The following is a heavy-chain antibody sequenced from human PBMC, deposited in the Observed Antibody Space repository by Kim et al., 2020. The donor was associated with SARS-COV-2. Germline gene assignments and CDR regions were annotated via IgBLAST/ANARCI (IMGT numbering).Heavy chain of an antibody. Sequence: SETLSLTCTVSGGSISSYYWSWIRQPPGKGLEWIGYIYYSGSTNYNPSLKSRVTISVDTSKNQFSLKLSSVTAADTAVYYCATGQYYGSGSYYNPIDAF. V-gene: IGHV4-59*01. CDR2: IYYSGST. J-gene: IGHJ3*01. CDR3: ATGQYYGSGSYYNPIDAF. CDR1: GGSISSYY. D-gene: IGHD3-10*01.